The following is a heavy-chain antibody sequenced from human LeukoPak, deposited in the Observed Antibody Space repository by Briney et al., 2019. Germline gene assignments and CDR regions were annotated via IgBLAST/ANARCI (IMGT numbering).Heavy chain of an antibody. CDR2: IIPIFGTA. D-gene: IGHD1-26*01. CDR3: ARDSGSYLYFDY. CDR1: GGTFSSYA. J-gene: IGHJ4*02. V-gene: IGHV1-69*05. Sequence: SVKASCKASGGTFSSYATSWVRQAPGQGLEWMGGIIPIFGTANYAQKFQGRVTITTDESTSTAYMELSSLRSEDTAVYYCARDSGSYLYFDYWGQGTLVTVSS.